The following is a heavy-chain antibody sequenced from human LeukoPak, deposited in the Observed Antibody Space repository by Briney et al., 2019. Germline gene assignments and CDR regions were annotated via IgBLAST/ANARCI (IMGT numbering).Heavy chain of an antibody. V-gene: IGHV1-69*04. CDR2: IIPILGIA. J-gene: IGHJ6*02. Sequence: SVKVSCKASGGTFSSYAISWVRQAPGQGLEWMGRIIPILGIANYAQKFQGRVTITADKSTSTAYMELSSLRSEDTAVYYCARDVRIAAPFYYYYGMDVWGQGTTVTVSS. D-gene: IGHD6-13*01. CDR3: ARDVRIAAPFYYYYGMDV. CDR1: GGTFSSYA.